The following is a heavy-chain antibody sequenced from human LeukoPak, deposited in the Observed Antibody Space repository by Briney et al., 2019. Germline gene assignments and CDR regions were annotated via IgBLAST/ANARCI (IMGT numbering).Heavy chain of an antibody. J-gene: IGHJ4*02. D-gene: IGHD2-15*01. CDR2: INHSGST. Sequence: PGTLSLTCAVSGGSISSCNWWSWVREPAGKGLEWIGEINHSGSTNYNPSLKSRVPISVDTSKNQLPLKLSSVTAADTAVYYCARHAPRYCSGGSCYSGDYWGQGTLLTLSS. CDR3: ARHAPRYCSGGSCYSGDY. V-gene: IGHV4-4*03. CDR1: GGSISSCNW.